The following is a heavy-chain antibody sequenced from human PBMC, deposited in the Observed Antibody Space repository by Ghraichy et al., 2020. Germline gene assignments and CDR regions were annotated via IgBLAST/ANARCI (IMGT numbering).Heavy chain of an antibody. V-gene: IGHV3-7*01. D-gene: IGHD4-11*01. Sequence: GESLNISCAASGFTFSRYWMSWVRQAPGKGLEWVANIIQDGSEKYYVDPVKGRFTISRDNAKNSLYLQMNSLRAEDTAVYYCARDLPTVTTHYFDYWGQGTLVTVSS. CDR3: ARDLPTVTTHYFDY. CDR2: IIQDGSEK. CDR1: GFTFSRYW. J-gene: IGHJ4*02.